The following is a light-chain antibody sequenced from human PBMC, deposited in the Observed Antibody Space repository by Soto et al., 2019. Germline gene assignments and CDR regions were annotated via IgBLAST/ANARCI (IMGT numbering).Light chain of an antibody. CDR2: KAS. V-gene: IGKV1-5*03. CDR1: QSISPW. J-gene: IGKJ1*01. CDR3: QQYATYWT. Sequence: DIQMTQSPSTLSASVGDRVTITCRASQSISPWLAWYQQIPGEAPKLLIYKASSLASWLPSRFSGSGSGTEFTLTISRLQPDDVANYYCQQYATYWTFGQGTKVEIK.